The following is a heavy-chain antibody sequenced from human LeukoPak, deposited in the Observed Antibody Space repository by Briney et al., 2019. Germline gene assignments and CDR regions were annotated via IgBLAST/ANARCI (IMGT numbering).Heavy chain of an antibody. J-gene: IGHJ6*02. V-gene: IGHV1-18*01. CDR2: ISTYNGNT. CDR1: GYTFTSYG. D-gene: IGHD3-22*01. Sequence: ASVKVSCKASGYTFTSYGISWVRQAPGQGLEWMGWISTYNGNTNYAQKLQGRVTMTTDTSTSTAYMELRSLRSDDTAVYYCARLLRPLYDSDYYYYGMDVWGQGTTVTVS. CDR3: ARLLRPLYDSDYYYYGMDV.